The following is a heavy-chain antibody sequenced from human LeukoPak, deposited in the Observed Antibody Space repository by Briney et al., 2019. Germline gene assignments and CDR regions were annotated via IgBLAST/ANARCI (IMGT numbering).Heavy chain of an antibody. D-gene: IGHD2-2*01. CDR2: ISSSSSYI. J-gene: IGHJ6*02. CDR3: ARDPGYCSSTSCFNHYGMDV. V-gene: IGHV3-21*01. CDR1: GFTFSSYS. Sequence: KPGGSLRLSCAASGFTFSSYSMNWVRQAPGKGLEWVSSISSSSSYIYYADSVKGRFTISRDNAKNSLYLQMNSLRAEDTAVYYCARDPGYCSSTSCFNHYGMDVWGQGTTVTVSS.